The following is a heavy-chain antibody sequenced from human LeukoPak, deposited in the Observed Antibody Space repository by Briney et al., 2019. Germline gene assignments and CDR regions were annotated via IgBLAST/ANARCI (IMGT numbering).Heavy chain of an antibody. V-gene: IGHV1-46*01. CDR3: ANSRGPVRSSSWYDTAVYFQH. D-gene: IGHD6-13*01. CDR2: INPSGGST. Sequence: ASVKVSCKASGYTFTSYYMHWVRQAPGQGLEWMGIINPSGGSTSYAQKFQGRVTMTRDTSTSTVYMELSSLRSEDTAVYYCANSRGPVRSSSWYDTAVYFQHWGQGTLVTVSS. CDR1: GYTFTSYY. J-gene: IGHJ1*01.